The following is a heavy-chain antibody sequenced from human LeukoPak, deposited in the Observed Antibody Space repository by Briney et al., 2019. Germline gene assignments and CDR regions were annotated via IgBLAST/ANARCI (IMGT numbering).Heavy chain of an antibody. V-gene: IGHV3-7*01. CDR3: ARGGQLWISDAFDI. Sequence: GGSLRLSCAASGFTFSSYWMSWVRQAPGKGLEWVANIKQDGSEKYYVDSVKGRFTISRDNAKNSLYLQMNSLRAEDTAVYYCARGGQLWISDAFDIWGQGTMVTVSS. CDR1: GFTFSSYW. CDR2: IKQDGSEK. J-gene: IGHJ3*02. D-gene: IGHD5-18*01.